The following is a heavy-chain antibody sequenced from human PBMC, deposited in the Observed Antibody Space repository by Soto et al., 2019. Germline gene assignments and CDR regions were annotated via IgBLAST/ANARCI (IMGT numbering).Heavy chain of an antibody. CDR1: GGSFSGYY. J-gene: IGHJ4*02. V-gene: IGHV4-34*01. D-gene: IGHD6-19*01. CDR2: INHSGST. CDR3: ARGGAVAGHFDY. Sequence: QVQLQQWGAGLLKPSETLSLTCAVYGGSFSGYYWSWIRQPPGKGLEWIGEINHSGSTNYNPSLKSRVTISVDTSKNQFSVKLSSVTAADTAVYYGARGGAVAGHFDYWGQGTLVTVSS.